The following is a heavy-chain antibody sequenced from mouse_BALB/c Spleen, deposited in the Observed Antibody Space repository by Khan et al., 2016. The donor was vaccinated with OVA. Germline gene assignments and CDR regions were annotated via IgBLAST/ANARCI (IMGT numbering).Heavy chain of an antibody. Sequence: QIQLVQSGPELKKPGETVKISCKASGYTFTNSGMNWVKQAPGKGLKWMGWINTYTGEPTYADDFKGRFAFSLETSASTAYLQLNNLKIEDTATYFCSRPPYFSYVLVYWGQGTSVTVSS. CDR3: SRPPYFSYVLVY. D-gene: IGHD2-10*01. CDR2: INTYTGEP. J-gene: IGHJ4*01. CDR1: GYTFTNSG. V-gene: IGHV9-3-1*01.